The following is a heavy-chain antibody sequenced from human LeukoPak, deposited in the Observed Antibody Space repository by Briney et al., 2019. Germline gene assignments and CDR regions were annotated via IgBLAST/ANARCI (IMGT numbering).Heavy chain of an antibody. CDR1: GGTFSSYA. CDR2: IIPIFGTA. D-gene: IGHD6-13*01. CDR3: ARAIRRPYSSSWPLYYYYMDV. Sequence: SVKVSCKASGGTFSSYAISWVRQAPGQGLEWMGGIIPIFGTANYAQKFQGRVTITADKSTSTAYMELSSLRSEDTAVYYCARAIRRPYSSSWPLYYYYMDVWGKGTTVTASS. V-gene: IGHV1-69*06. J-gene: IGHJ6*03.